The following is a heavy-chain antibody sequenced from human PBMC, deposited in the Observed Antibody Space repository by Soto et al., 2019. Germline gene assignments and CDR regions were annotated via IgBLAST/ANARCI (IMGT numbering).Heavy chain of an antibody. V-gene: IGHV1-2*02. CDR2: INPDSGDT. CDR1: GYTFTGYY. J-gene: IGHJ4*02. D-gene: IGHD4-4*01. CDR3: ARAGGPVDYSYYVGTHDFDY. Sequence: AASVKVSCKASGYTFTGYYMNWMRQATGQGHEWMGWINPDSGDTKHAQKFQGRVTMTRDTSISTAYMELSSLRSDDTAVYYCARAGGPVDYSYYVGTHDFDYWGQGALVTVSS.